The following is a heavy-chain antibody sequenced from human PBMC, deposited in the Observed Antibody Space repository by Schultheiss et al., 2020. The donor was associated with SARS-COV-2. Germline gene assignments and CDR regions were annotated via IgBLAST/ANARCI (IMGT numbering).Heavy chain of an antibody. D-gene: IGHD5-18*01. CDR3: ARAAQVRGGYSYGYYYYGMDV. Sequence: SLKISCAASGFTFDDYAMHWVRQAPGKGLEWVSGISWNSGSIGYADSVKGRFTISRDNAKNSLYLQMNSLRAEDTAVYYCARAAQVRGGYSYGYYYYGMDVWGQGTTVTVSS. CDR1: GFTFDDYA. CDR2: ISWNSGSI. J-gene: IGHJ6*02. V-gene: IGHV3-9*01.